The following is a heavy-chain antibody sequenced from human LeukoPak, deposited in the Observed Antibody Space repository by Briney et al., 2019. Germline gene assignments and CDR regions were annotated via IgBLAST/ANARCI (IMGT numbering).Heavy chain of an antibody. CDR1: GITFSSYS. Sequence: PGGSLRLSCAASGITFSSYSFNWVRQAPGKGLEWVSYISGASDYIYYADSVKGRFTISRDNARNSLYLQMNSLRGEDTAVYYCARDQSAGYSSSGSSSWGRLGDWGQGTLVTVSS. CDR2: ISGASDYI. CDR3: ARDQSAGYSSSGSSSWGRLGD. V-gene: IGHV3-21*05. D-gene: IGHD6-13*01. J-gene: IGHJ4*02.